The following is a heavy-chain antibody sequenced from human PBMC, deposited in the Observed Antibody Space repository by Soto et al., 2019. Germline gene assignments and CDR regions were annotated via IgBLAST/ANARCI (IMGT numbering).Heavy chain of an antibody. V-gene: IGHV4-30-4*01. J-gene: IGHJ4*01. Sequence: PSETLSLTCSVSADSISSADYFWTWIRQSPWKGLEWMGYIFHSGTTYYNPSLKGRLLISIEHSKNQFSLRLTSVTAADSAVYFRAREPYLANAGNDFWGPGTMVTVSS. CDR3: AREPYLANAGNDF. CDR2: IFHSGTT. CDR1: ADSISSADYF. D-gene: IGHD1-1*01.